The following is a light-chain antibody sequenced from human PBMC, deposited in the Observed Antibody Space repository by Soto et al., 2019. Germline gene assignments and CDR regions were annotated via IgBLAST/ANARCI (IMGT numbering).Light chain of an antibody. J-gene: IGLJ3*02. CDR2: RDN. CDR1: SSKIGSNY. CDR3: TAWDDSLSGHWV. Sequence: QLVLTQPPSASGTPGQRVTISCSGSSSKIGSNYVYWYQQVPGTAPKLLIYRDNQRPSGVPDRFSGSKSGTSASLAISGLRSEDEADYYCTAWDDSLSGHWVFGGGTKLTVL. V-gene: IGLV1-47*01.